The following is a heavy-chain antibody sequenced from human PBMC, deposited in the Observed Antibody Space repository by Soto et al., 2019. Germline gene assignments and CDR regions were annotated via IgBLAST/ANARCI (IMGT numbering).Heavy chain of an antibody. CDR2: INAGNGNT. Sequence: ASVKVSSKASGYTFTSYAMHWVRQAPGQRLEWMGWINAGNGNTKYSQKFQGRVTITRDTSASTAYMELSSLRSEDTAVYYCARDPCSGGSCYSMPFDYWGQGTLVTVSS. J-gene: IGHJ4*02. CDR1: GYTFTSYA. CDR3: ARDPCSGGSCYSMPFDY. V-gene: IGHV1-3*01. D-gene: IGHD2-15*01.